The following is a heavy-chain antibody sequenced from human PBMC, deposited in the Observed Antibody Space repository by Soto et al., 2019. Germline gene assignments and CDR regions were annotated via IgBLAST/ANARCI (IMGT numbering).Heavy chain of an antibody. D-gene: IGHD3-3*01. CDR2: IRSKAYGGTT. V-gene: IGHV3-49*03. J-gene: IGHJ5*02. CDR3: TRAPPYAYDFWSGFEGGLGWFDP. Sequence: GSLRLSCTASGFTFGDYAMSWFRQAPGKGLEWVGFIRSKAYGGTTEYAASVKGRFTISRDDSKSIAYLQMNSLKTEDTAVYYCTRAPPYAYDFWSGFEGGLGWFDPWGQGTLVTVSS. CDR1: GFTFGDYA.